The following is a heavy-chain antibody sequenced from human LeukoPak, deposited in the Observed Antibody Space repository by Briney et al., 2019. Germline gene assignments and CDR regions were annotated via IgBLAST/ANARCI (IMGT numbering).Heavy chain of an antibody. CDR3: ARDPTVVTPGDY. CDR1: GFTFDDYG. V-gene: IGHV3-20*04. D-gene: IGHD4-23*01. J-gene: IGHJ4*02. Sequence: GGSLRLAWAASGFTFDDYGMSWVRPPPGKLREWVSGINWNGGSTGYADSVKGRITISRDNAKNSLYLQMNSLRAEDTAVYYCARDPTVVTPGDYWGQGTLVTVSS. CDR2: INWNGGST.